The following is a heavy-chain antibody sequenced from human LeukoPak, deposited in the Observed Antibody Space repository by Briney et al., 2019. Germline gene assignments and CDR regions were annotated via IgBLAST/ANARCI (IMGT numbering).Heavy chain of an antibody. J-gene: IGHJ6*03. CDR1: GFTFSSYG. Sequence: GGSLRLSCAASGFTFSSYGMSWVRQAPGKGLEWVSAISGSGGSTYYADSVKGRFTISRDNVKNSLYLQMNSLRAEDTAVYYCARDGGSSGTGAYYMDVWGKGTTVTVSS. D-gene: IGHD2-15*01. CDR2: ISGSGGST. V-gene: IGHV3-23*01. CDR3: ARDGGSSGTGAYYMDV.